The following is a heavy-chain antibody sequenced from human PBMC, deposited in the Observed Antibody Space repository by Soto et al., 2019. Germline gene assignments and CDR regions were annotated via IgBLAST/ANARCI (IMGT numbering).Heavy chain of an antibody. D-gene: IGHD2-2*01. CDR3: ARGSYIVVVPAASAQNWFDP. CDR2: MNPNSGNT. Sequence: ASVKVSCKASGYTFTSYDINWVRQATGQGLEWMGWMNPNSGNTGYAQKFQGRVTMTRNTSISTAYMELSSLRSEDTAVYYCARGSYIVVVPAASAQNWFDPWGQGTLVTV. CDR1: GYTFTSYD. J-gene: IGHJ5*02. V-gene: IGHV1-8*01.